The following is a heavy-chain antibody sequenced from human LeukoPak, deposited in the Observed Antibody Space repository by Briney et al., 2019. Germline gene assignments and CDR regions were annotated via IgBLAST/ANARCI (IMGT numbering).Heavy chain of an antibody. Sequence: SGESLKISRKGSGYSFTSYWIGWARQMPGKGLEWMGIIYPGDSDTRYSPSFQGQVTISADKSISTAYLQWSSLKASDTAMYYCARAPDCSSTSCYYMDVWGKGTTVTVSS. CDR1: GYSFTSYW. J-gene: IGHJ6*03. CDR3: ARAPDCSSTSCYYMDV. D-gene: IGHD2-2*01. CDR2: IYPGDSDT. V-gene: IGHV5-51*01.